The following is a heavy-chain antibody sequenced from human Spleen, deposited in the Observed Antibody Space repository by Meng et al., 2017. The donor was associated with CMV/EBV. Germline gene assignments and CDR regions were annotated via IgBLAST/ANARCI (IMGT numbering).Heavy chain of an antibody. D-gene: IGHD1-26*01. CDR2: IIRIFGPA. Sequence: SVKVSCKASGYTFTSYYVHWVRQAPGQGLEWMGGIIRIFGPANYAQKFQGRVTITTDESTSTAYMELSSLRSEDTAVYYCATLISTGVSYGRLRAAGYGMDVWGQGTTVTVSS. CDR1: GYTFTSYY. CDR3: ATLISTGVSYGRLRAAGYGMDV. J-gene: IGHJ6*02. V-gene: IGHV1-69*05.